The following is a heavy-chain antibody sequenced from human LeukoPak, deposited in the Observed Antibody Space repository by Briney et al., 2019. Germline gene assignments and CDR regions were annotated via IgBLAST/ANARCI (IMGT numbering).Heavy chain of an antibody. J-gene: IGHJ4*02. V-gene: IGHV1-8*01. CDR3: ARGAHNYYDSSGYYGY. CDR1: GYTFTSYD. CDR2: MNPNSGNT. Sequence: ASVTVSCKASGYTFTSYDINWVRQATGQGLEWMGWMNPNSGNTGYAQKFQGRVTMTRNTSISTAYMELSSLRSEDTAVYYCARGAHNYYDSSGYYGYWGQGTLVTVSS. D-gene: IGHD3-22*01.